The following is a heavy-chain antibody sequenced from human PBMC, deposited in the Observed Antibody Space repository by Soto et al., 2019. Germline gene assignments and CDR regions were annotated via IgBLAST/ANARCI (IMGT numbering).Heavy chain of an antibody. Sequence: HPGGSLRLSCTASGFIVSDTYVNWVRQAPGKGLEWVSVISNRGDTHYADSVRGRFSLSRDISDNTLHLQMNNLRAEDTAVYYCAREHRYCRGGSCSITGDAYDIWGQGTMVTVSS. D-gene: IGHD2-15*01. CDR1: GFIVSDTY. CDR3: AREHRYCRGGSCSITGDAYDI. CDR2: ISNRGDT. V-gene: IGHV3-66*01. J-gene: IGHJ3*02.